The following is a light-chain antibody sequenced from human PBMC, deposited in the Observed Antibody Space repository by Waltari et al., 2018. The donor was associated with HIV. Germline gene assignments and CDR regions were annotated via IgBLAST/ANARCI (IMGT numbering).Light chain of an antibody. CDR2: SNN. CDR3: AAGDDSLNGLV. J-gene: IGLJ2*01. V-gene: IGLV1-44*01. Sequence: QSVLTPPPSASGTPGQRVTISCSGSSSNIGSNTVNWYQQLPGTAPKLLIYSNNQRPSWVPDRLASSTCGSAASPAMRGLESEDEADYYCAAGDDSLNGLVFGGGTKLTVL. CDR1: SSNIGSNT.